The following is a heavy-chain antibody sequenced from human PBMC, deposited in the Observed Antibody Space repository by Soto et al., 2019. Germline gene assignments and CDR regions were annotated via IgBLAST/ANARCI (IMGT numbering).Heavy chain of an antibody. CDR2: ISSSSSTI. Sequence: GSLRLSCAASGFTFISYSMNWVRQAPGKGLEWVSYISSSSSTIYYADSVKGRFTISRDNAKDSLYLQMNSLRDEDTAVYYCARDLHYYDSSGLDAWFDPCGQGTLVTVSS. D-gene: IGHD3-22*01. V-gene: IGHV3-48*02. CDR1: GFTFISYS. CDR3: ARDLHYYDSSGLDAWFDP. J-gene: IGHJ5*02.